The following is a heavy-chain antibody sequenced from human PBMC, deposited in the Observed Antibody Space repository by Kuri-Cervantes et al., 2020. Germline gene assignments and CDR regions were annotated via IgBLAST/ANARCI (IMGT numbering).Heavy chain of an antibody. CDR3: ARDNSFQDIMWWFDP. CDR2: INPNSGAT. D-gene: IGHD2-21*01. CDR1: GYTFTAYS. V-gene: IGHV1-2*02. Sequence: ASVKVSCKASGYTFTAYSIHWVRQAPGQGLEWMGWINPNSGATDSAQKFQGRVTMTRDTSTSTDYMELSSLRSEDTAIYYCARDNSFQDIMWWFDPWGQGTLVTVSS. J-gene: IGHJ5*02.